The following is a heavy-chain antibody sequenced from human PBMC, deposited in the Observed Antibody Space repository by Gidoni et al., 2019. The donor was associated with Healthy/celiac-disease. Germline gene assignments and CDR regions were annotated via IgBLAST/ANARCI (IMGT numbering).Heavy chain of an antibody. D-gene: IGHD6-13*01. V-gene: IGHV3-9*01. CDR3: AKAYSSSWYLRPMLGDGMDV. Sequence: GASGGGLVQPGRSLRLSCAASGFTFDDYAMPWVRQAPGKGLEWVSGISWNSGSIGYADSVKGRFTISRDNAKNSLYLQMDSLRAEDTALYYCAKAYSSSWYLRPMLGDGMDVWGQGTTVTVSS. J-gene: IGHJ6*02. CDR2: ISWNSGSI. CDR1: GFTFDDYA.